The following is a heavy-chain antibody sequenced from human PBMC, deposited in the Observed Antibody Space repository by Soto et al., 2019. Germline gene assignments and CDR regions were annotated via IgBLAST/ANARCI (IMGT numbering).Heavy chain of an antibody. J-gene: IGHJ4*02. V-gene: IGHV3-23*01. CDR3: AKHLWFGELSN. CDR2: ISGSGGST. CDR1: GFTFSSYA. Sequence: EVQLLESGGGLVQPGGSLRLSCAASGFTFSSYAMSWVRQAPGKGLEWVSAISGSGGSTYYADSVKGRFTISRDNSKNPLDLQMTSLRAEDTAVYYCAKHLWFGELSNWGQGTLVTVSS. D-gene: IGHD3-10*01.